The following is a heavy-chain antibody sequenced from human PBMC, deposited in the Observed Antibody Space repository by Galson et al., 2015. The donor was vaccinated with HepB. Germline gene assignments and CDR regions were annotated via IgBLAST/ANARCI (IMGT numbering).Heavy chain of an antibody. V-gene: IGHV3-9*01. CDR1: GFTFDDYG. Sequence: SLRLSCAASGFTFDDYGMHWVRQVPGKGLEWVSGISWNSGSIKYADSVKGRFTISRGNAKNSLYLQMNSLRAEDTALYYCAKDRTDYYYGMDVWGQGTTVTVSS. CDR2: ISWNSGSI. J-gene: IGHJ6*02. CDR3: AKDRTDYYYGMDV.